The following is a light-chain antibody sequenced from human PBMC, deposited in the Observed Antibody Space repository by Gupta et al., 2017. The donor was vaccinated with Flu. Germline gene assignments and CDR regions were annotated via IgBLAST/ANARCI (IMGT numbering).Light chain of an antibody. V-gene: IGLV2-14*01. Sequence: TTSDVGYYNYVSWYQQYPGKAPKLVIYEVTYRPSEVSHRFSGSKSGTTASLTISGLQAEDQAEYYCSSYTSSSTVVFGGGTKLTVL. CDR3: SSYTSSSTVV. CDR1: TSDVGYYNY. J-gene: IGLJ2*01. CDR2: EVT.